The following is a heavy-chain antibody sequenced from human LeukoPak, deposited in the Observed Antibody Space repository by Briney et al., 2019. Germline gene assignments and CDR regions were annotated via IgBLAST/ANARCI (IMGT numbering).Heavy chain of an antibody. CDR1: GFTFDDYA. Sequence: GGSLRLSCAASGFTFDDYAMRWVRQAPGKGLEWVSGISWNSGSIGYADSVKGRFTISRDNAKNSLYLQMNSLRAEDMALYYCAKETIAARGAFDIWGQGTMVTVSS. J-gene: IGHJ3*02. CDR3: AKETIAARGAFDI. V-gene: IGHV3-9*03. D-gene: IGHD6-6*01. CDR2: ISWNSGSI.